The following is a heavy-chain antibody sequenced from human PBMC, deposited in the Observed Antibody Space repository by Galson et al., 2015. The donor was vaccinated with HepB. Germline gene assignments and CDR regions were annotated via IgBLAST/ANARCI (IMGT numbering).Heavy chain of an antibody. CDR2: ITSSGQNI. CDR3: ARGYEVPFHSFDV. D-gene: IGHD6-13*01. Sequence: SLRLSCAASDFTFTSSDMHWVRQSPERGLEWIALITSSGQNIFYTDSVKGRFTFSRDNAKKSLFLQMNSLRPEDAAIYYCARGYEVPFHSFDVWGQGTVVTVS. J-gene: IGHJ3*01. V-gene: IGHV3-21*01. CDR1: DFTFTSSD.